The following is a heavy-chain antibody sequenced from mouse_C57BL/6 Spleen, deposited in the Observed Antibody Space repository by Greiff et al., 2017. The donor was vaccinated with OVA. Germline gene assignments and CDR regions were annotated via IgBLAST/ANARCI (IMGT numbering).Heavy chain of an antibody. CDR1: GYTFTSYW. CDR3: ARDGKNAMDY. J-gene: IGHJ4*01. Sequence: QVQLQQSGAELVKPGASVKLSCKASGYTFTSYWMHWVTQRPGQGLAWIGMIHPNSGSTNYNETFKSKATLTVDKSSSTAYMQLSSLTSEDAAVYYCARDGKNAMDYWGQGTSVTVSS. V-gene: IGHV1-64*01. D-gene: IGHD2-1*01. CDR2: IHPNSGST.